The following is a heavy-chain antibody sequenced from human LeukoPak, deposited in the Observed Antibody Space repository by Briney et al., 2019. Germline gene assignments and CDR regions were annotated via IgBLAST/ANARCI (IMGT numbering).Heavy chain of an antibody. V-gene: IGHV1-2*02. CDR1: GYTFTGYY. CDR3: ARVISGSYRYSNWFDP. CDR2: INPNSGGT. J-gene: IGHJ5*02. D-gene: IGHD1-26*01. Sequence: SVKVSCKASGYTFTGYYMHWVRQAPGQGLEWMGWINPNSGGTNYAQKFQGRVTMTRDTSISTAYMELSRLRSDDTAVYYCARVISGSYRYSNWFDPWGQGTLVTVSS.